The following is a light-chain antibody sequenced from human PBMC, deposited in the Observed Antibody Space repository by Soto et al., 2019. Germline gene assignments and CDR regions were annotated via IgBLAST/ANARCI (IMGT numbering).Light chain of an antibody. J-gene: IGLJ1*01. V-gene: IGLV1-44*01. Sequence: QSVLTQPPSASGTPGQRVSISGSGSRSNIGTNTVNWYQQFPGTAPKLLIFSSYLRLSGVPDRFSASRSGASASLAISGLQSEDEADYYCAAWDDSLDAYVFGSGTKVTVL. CDR3: AAWDDSLDAYV. CDR2: SSY. CDR1: RSNIGTNT.